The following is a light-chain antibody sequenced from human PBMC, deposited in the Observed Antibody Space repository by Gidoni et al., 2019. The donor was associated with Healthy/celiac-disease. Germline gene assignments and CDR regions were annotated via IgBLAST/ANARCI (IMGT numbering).Light chain of an antibody. CDR3: SSYTSSSTRV. CDR2: EVS. V-gene: IGLV2-14*01. J-gene: IGLJ2*01. CDR1: SSDVGGYNY. Sequence: QSALTQPAYVTGSPGKSITISCTGNSSDVGGYNYVSWYQQHPGKAPNRMIYEVSNRPSGVSHRFSGSKSGNTASLTISGLQAEDEAYYYCSSYTSSSTRVFGGGPKLTVL.